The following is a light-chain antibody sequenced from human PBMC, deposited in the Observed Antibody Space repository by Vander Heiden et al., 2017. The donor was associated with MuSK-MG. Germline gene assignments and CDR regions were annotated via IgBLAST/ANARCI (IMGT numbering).Light chain of an antibody. V-gene: IGLV1-40*01. Sequence: QSVLTPPPSVSGAPGQRVTISCTRRSSNIGAGYDVHWFQQLPGTAPMLLIYVKSIRSSAVPDRFSGSKSATSASLATTRLQAEDEADYYSQSYDTSLSGYVFGTGTKVTVL. J-gene: IGLJ1*01. CDR1: SSNIGAGYD. CDR3: QSYDTSLSGYV. CDR2: VKS.